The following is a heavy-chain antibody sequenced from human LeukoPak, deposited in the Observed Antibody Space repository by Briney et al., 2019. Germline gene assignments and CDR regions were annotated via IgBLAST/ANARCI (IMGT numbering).Heavy chain of an antibody. CDR2: ISSSSSTI. D-gene: IGHD4-17*01. J-gene: IGHJ4*02. CDR3: ARGTTGTPPHLDS. V-gene: IGHV3-48*02. CDR1: GFTFNNAW. Sequence: GGSLRLSCAASGFTFNNAWMNWVRQAPGRGLEWVSYISSSSSTIYHADSVRGRFTISRDNAKNSLYLQMNSLRDDDTAVYYCARGTTGTPPHLDSWGQGTLVTVSS.